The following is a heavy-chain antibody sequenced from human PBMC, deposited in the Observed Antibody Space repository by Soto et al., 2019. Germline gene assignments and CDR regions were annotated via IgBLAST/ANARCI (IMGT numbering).Heavy chain of an antibody. V-gene: IGHV1-8*01. J-gene: IGHJ6*02. D-gene: IGHD3-3*01. Sequence: ASVKVSCKASGYTFTSYVINWVRQATGQGLEWMGWMNPNSGNTGYAQKFQGRVTMTRNTSISTAYMELSSLRSEDTAVYYCARQTAIFFGVVITCYYGMDVWGQGTTVTVSS. CDR2: MNPNSGNT. CDR3: ARQTAIFFGVVITCYYGMDV. CDR1: GYTFTSYV.